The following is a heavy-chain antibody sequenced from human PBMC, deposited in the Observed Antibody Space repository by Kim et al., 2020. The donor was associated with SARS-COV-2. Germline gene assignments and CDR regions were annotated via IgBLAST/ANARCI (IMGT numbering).Heavy chain of an antibody. Sequence: SETLSLTCTVSGGSISSSSYYWGWIRQPPGKGLEWIGSIYYSGSTYYNPSLKSRVTISVDTSKNQFSLKLSSVTAADTAVYYCARLGGYGSGSASDYWGQGTLVTVSS. V-gene: IGHV4-39*01. CDR1: GGSISSSSYY. D-gene: IGHD3-10*01. J-gene: IGHJ4*02. CDR2: IYYSGST. CDR3: ARLGGYGSGSASDY.